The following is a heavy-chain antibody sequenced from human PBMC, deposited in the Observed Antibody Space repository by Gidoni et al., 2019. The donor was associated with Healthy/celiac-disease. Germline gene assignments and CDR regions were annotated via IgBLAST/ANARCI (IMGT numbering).Heavy chain of an antibody. Sequence: QVQLVQSGAEVKKPGASGKVSCKAAGYTLTSYYMHWVRQAPGQGLDGMVIINPSGGSTSSAQKFQGRVTMTRDTSTSPVYMELSSLRSEDTAVYYCARAGGGIAVAVFRFDPWGQGTLVTVSS. V-gene: IGHV1-46*01. CDR2: INPSGGST. CDR3: ARAGGGIAVAVFRFDP. D-gene: IGHD6-19*01. CDR1: GYTLTSYY. J-gene: IGHJ5*02.